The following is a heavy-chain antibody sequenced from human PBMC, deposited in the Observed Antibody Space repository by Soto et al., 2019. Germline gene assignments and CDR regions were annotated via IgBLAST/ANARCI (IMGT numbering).Heavy chain of an antibody. CDR3: AIIAAAGPNPFDY. J-gene: IGHJ4*02. CDR2: IIPIFGTA. Sequence: EASVKVSCKASGVTFSSYAISWVRQAPVQVLEWMGGIIPIFGTANYAQKFQGRVTITADESTSTAYMELTSLRSEDTAVYYCAIIAAAGPNPFDYWGQGTLVTVSS. D-gene: IGHD6-13*01. CDR1: GVTFSSYA. V-gene: IGHV1-69*13.